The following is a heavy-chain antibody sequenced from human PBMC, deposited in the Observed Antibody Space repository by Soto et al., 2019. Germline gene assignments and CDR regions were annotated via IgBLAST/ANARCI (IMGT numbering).Heavy chain of an antibody. J-gene: IGHJ5*02. CDR3: ARFEGDYGHMAFDP. Sequence: PGESLKISCQGSGYNFPNYWISWVRQMPGKGLEWMGRIDPSDSYTNYSPSFQGHVTISADKSISTAYLQWSSLKASDTAMYYCARFEGDYGHMAFDPWGQGTLVTVSS. D-gene: IGHD4-17*01. CDR1: GYNFPNYW. CDR2: IDPSDSYT. V-gene: IGHV5-10-1*01.